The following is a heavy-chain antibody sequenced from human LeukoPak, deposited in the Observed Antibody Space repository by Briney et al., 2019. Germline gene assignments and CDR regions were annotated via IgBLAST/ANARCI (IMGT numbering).Heavy chain of an antibody. CDR3: ARDKNWGSGAFDI. D-gene: IGHD7-27*01. V-gene: IGHV3-7*01. J-gene: IGHJ3*02. CDR1: GFTFSTYW. Sequence: GGSLRLSCAASGFTFSTYWMSWVRQAPGKGLEWVANIKQDGSEKYYVDSVKGRFTISRDNAKNSLYLQMNSLRAEDTAVYYCARDKNWGSGAFDIWGQGTMVTVSS. CDR2: IKQDGSEK.